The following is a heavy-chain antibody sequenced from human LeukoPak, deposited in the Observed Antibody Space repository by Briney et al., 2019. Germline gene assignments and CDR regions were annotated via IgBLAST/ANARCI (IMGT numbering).Heavy chain of an antibody. Sequence: GGSLRLSCAASGFTFSDFYMSWIRQAPGKGLEWVSFINTTDSYSSIHYADSVKGRFTVSRDNAKNSLNLQMDSLRVEDTAVYYCARDTVAGQIYFDHWGQGALVTVSS. CDR1: GFTFSDFY. J-gene: IGHJ4*02. D-gene: IGHD6-19*01. V-gene: IGHV3-11*01. CDR3: ARDTVAGQIYFDH. CDR2: INTTDSYSSI.